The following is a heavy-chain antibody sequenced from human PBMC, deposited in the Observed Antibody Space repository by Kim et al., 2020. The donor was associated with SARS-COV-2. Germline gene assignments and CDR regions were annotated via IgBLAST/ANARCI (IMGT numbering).Heavy chain of an antibody. CDR1: GFTFSDYA. CDR3: ATLSRLAVPDF. V-gene: IGHV3-23*01. D-gene: IGHD5-12*01. Sequence: GGSLRLSCAASGFTFSDYALSWVRQAPGKGLEWVSVISGSGFDTHYVDSVKGRFTISRDNSEKTLFLHMSSLRAKDTAVYYCATLSRLAVPDFWGQGTLVTVSS. CDR2: ISGSGFDT. J-gene: IGHJ4*02.